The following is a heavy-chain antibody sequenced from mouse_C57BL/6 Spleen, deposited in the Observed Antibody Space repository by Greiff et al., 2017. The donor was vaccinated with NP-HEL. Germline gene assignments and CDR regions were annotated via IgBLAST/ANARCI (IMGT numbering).Heavy chain of an antibody. Sequence: EVMLVESGGGLVKPGGSLKLSCAASGFTFNSYAMSWVRQTPEKRLEWVATISDGGSYTYYPDNVKGRFTISRDNAKNNLYLQMSHLKSEDTAMYYCARDWGRVPFFAYWGQGTLVTVSA. D-gene: IGHD6-1*01. CDR3: ARDWGRVPFFAY. CDR2: ISDGGSYT. J-gene: IGHJ3*01. V-gene: IGHV5-4*01. CDR1: GFTFNSYA.